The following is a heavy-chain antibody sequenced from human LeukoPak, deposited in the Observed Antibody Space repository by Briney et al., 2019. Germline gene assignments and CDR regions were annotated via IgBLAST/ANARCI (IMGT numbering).Heavy chain of an antibody. Sequence: GGSLRLSCAASGFTFSDYYTSWIRQAPWKGLEWVSYSSSGGSAIYYADSVKGRFTISRDNAKNSVYLQMNSLRAEDTAVYYCATTRYSSASYSVYWGQGTLVTVSS. J-gene: IGHJ4*02. CDR3: ATTRYSSASYSVY. V-gene: IGHV3-11*04. CDR1: GFTFSDYY. D-gene: IGHD6-19*01. CDR2: SSSGGSAI.